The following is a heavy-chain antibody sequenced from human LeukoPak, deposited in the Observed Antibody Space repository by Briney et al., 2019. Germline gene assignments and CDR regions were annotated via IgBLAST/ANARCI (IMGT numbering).Heavy chain of an antibody. J-gene: IGHJ4*02. V-gene: IGHV3-23*01. CDR3: AKVGLWSWFDY. Sequence: PGGSLRLSCAASGFTFSSYAMSWVRQAPGKGLEWVSVISGSGGSTYYADSVKGRFTISRDNSKNTLYLQMNCLRAEDTAVYNCAKVGLWSWFDYWGQGTLVTVSS. D-gene: IGHD4/OR15-4a*01. CDR1: GFTFSSYA. CDR2: ISGSGGST.